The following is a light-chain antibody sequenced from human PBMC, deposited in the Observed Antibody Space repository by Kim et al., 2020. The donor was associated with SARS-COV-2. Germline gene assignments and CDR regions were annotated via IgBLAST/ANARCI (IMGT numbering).Light chain of an antibody. CDR1: QSVSSSY. Sequence: EIVLPQSPGTLSLSPGERATLSCRASQSVSSSYLAWYQQKPGQAPRLLIYGASSRATGIPDRFSGSGSGTDFTLTISRLEPEDSAVYYCQQYGSSPWTFGQGTKVDIK. CDR3: QQYGSSPWT. J-gene: IGKJ1*01. V-gene: IGKV3-20*01. CDR2: GAS.